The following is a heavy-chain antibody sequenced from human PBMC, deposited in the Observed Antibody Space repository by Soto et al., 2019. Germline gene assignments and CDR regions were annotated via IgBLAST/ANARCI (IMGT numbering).Heavy chain of an antibody. V-gene: IGHV4-39*01. D-gene: IGHD4-4*01. Sequence: SETLSLTCTVSGGSISSSSYYWGWIRQPPGKGLEWIGSIYYSGSTYYNPSLKSRVTISVDTSKNQSSLKLSSVTAADTAVYYCARHDYSNYYYYYYMDVWGKGTTVTVSS. J-gene: IGHJ6*03. CDR1: GGSISSSSYY. CDR2: IYYSGST. CDR3: ARHDYSNYYYYYYMDV.